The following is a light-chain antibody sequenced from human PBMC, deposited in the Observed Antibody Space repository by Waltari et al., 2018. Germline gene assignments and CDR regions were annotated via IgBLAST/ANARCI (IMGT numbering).Light chain of an antibody. Sequence: QSVLTPPPSVSAAPGQEVTISCSGVSPTIGHDSVTWYQHLPGTAPKLLITENNNRPLGIPDRFFGSKSGTSATLVIHGLQTGDEADYYCGTWDSSLSVGVLGGGTKVTVL. V-gene: IGLV1-51*02. CDR1: SPTIGHDS. J-gene: IGLJ2*01. CDR3: GTWDSSLSVGV. CDR2: ENN.